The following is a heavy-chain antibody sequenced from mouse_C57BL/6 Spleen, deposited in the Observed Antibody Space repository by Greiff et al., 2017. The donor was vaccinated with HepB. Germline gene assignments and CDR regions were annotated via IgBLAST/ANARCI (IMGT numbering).Heavy chain of an antibody. CDR3: AREGKLTGAMDY. CDR1: GYTFTSYW. CDR2: IDPSDSET. V-gene: IGHV1-52*01. J-gene: IGHJ4*01. D-gene: IGHD4-1*01. Sequence: QVQLQQSGAELVRPGSSVKLSCKASGYTFTSYWMHWVKQRPIQGLEWIGNIDPSDSETHYNQKFKDKATLTVDKSSSTAYMQLSSLTSEDSAVYYCAREGKLTGAMDYWGQGTSVTVSS.